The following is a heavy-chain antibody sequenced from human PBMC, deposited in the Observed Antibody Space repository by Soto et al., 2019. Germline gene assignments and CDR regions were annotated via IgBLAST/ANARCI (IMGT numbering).Heavy chain of an antibody. CDR3: AKDGESGYSCLCYFDY. J-gene: IGHJ4*02. CDR2: ISSNGGST. CDR1: GFTFSSYA. Sequence: GSLRLSCSASGFTFSSYAMHWVRQAPGKGLEYVAAISSNGGSTYYADSVKGRFTISRDNSKNTLYLQMSSLRAEDTAVYYCAKDGESGYSCLCYFDYWGQGTLVTVSS. V-gene: IGHV3-64D*08. D-gene: IGHD5-18*01.